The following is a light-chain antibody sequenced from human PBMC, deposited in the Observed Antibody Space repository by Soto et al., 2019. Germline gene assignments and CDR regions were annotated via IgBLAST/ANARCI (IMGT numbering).Light chain of an antibody. CDR2: AAS. CDR1: QSVGNN. CDR3: HQYNNWPPWT. Sequence: EIVMTQSPATLSVSPGERDTLSCRASQSVGNNLAWYQQKPGQAPWLLIYAASTRATGIPARFSGSVSGTEFTLTNSSLQSEDFAVYYCHQYNNWPPWTFGQGTKVEIK. J-gene: IGKJ1*01. V-gene: IGKV3-15*01.